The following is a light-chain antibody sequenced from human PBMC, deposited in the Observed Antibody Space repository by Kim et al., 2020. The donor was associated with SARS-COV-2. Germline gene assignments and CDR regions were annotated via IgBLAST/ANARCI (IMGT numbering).Light chain of an antibody. CDR2: DVS. V-gene: IGLV2-11*01. CDR1: GSDGGGYDC. CDR3: CSYAGSYTYV. Sequence: GRYVTIPRTGAGSDGGGYDCVAWYQQHPGKAPKLMIYDVSQRPSGVPDRFSGSKSGNTASLTISGLQAEDEADYYCCSYAGSYTYVFGTGTKVTVL. J-gene: IGLJ1*01.